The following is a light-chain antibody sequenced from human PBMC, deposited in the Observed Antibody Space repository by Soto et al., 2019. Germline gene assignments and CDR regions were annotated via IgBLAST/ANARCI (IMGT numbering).Light chain of an antibody. J-gene: IGLJ2*01. V-gene: IGLV2-14*01. CDR1: SSDVGGYNS. CDR3: SSYRSGDHVI. Sequence: QSALTQPASVSASLGQSITISCTGTSSDVGGYNSVSWYQQHPGKAPKLIISEVNNRPSGVSYRFSGSKAGNTASLTLSGLQADDEADYYCSSYRSGDHVIFGGGTKVTVL. CDR2: EVN.